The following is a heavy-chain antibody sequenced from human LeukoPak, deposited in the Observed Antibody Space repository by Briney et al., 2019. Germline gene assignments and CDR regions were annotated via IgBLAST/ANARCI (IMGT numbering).Heavy chain of an antibody. V-gene: IGHV3-21*01. J-gene: IGHJ4*02. CDR2: INSKSRYI. CDR1: GFSFSSYG. CDR3: ARADSSSSRLDC. Sequence: GGSLRLSCAASGFSFSSYGMHWVRQAPGKGLEWVSSINSKSRYIYYADSLKGRFTISRDNGKNSVYLQMNSLRAEDTAVYFCARADSSSSRLDCWGQGTLVTVSS. D-gene: IGHD6-6*01.